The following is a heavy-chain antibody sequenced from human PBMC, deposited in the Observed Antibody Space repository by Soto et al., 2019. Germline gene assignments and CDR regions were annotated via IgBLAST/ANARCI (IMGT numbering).Heavy chain of an antibody. CDR3: ARGMTTVTTFDY. Sequence: SETLSLTCAVSGGSISSGGYSWSWIRQPPGKGMETIGYIYHSGGTYYNPSLKNRVTISVDRSKNQLSLKLSSVNAADTAVYYCARGMTTVTTFDYWGQGTLVTVS. CDR2: IYHSGGT. J-gene: IGHJ4*02. V-gene: IGHV4-30-2*01. D-gene: IGHD4-17*01. CDR1: GGSISSGGYS.